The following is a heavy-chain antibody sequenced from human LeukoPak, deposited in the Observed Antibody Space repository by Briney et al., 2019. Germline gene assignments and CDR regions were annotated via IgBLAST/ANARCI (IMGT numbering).Heavy chain of an antibody. D-gene: IGHD3-9*01. V-gene: IGHV3-30*03. CDR3: ASPGYDILTPLDY. Sequence: GGSLRLSCAASGFTFSSYGMHWVRQAPGKGLEWVAVISYDGSNKYYADSVKGRFTISRDNSKNTLYLQMNSLRAEDTAVYYCASPGYDILTPLDYWGQGTLVTVSS. CDR1: GFTFSSYG. J-gene: IGHJ4*02. CDR2: ISYDGSNK.